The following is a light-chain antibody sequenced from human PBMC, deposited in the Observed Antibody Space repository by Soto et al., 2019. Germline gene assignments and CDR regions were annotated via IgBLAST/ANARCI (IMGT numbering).Light chain of an antibody. V-gene: IGKV3-15*01. J-gene: IGKJ5*01. Sequence: IVLTQSPANLSVSPGERATLSCRAIESVSDDLAWYQQKPGRAPRLLIYRASTRAAGVSARISGSGSGTEFTLSISSLEPEDFAVYYCQQRSNWPPRITFGQGTRLEIK. CDR1: ESVSDD. CDR2: RAS. CDR3: QQRSNWPPRIT.